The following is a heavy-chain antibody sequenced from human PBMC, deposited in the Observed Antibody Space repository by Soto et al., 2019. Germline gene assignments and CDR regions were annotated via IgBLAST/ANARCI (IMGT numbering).Heavy chain of an antibody. Sequence: QVQLQQSGPGLVKPSQTLSLTCTISGDSVSSNSAAWNWIRQSPSRGLEWLGRTYYRSKWYNDYAVSVKSRITINPDTSKNQFSLQLNSVTPEDTAVYYCAREGIFGESGATLTQYYYYYGMDVWGQGTTVTVSS. J-gene: IGHJ6*02. CDR1: GDSVSSNSAA. D-gene: IGHD3-10*01. CDR2: TYYRSKWYN. CDR3: AREGIFGESGATLTQYYYYYGMDV. V-gene: IGHV6-1*01.